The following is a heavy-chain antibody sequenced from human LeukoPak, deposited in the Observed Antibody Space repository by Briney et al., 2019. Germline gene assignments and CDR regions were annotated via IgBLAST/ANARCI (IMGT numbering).Heavy chain of an antibody. CDR2: IRYDGSNK. J-gene: IGHJ3*02. CDR3: AKGVERYCSGGSCDAFDI. V-gene: IGHV3-30*02. CDR1: GFTFSSYG. Sequence: GGSLRLSCAASGFTFSSYGMHWVRQAPGKGLEWVAFIRYDGSNKYYADSVRGRFTISRDNSKNTLYLQMNSLRAEDTAVYYCAKGVERYCSGGSCDAFDIWGQGTMVTVFS. D-gene: IGHD2-15*01.